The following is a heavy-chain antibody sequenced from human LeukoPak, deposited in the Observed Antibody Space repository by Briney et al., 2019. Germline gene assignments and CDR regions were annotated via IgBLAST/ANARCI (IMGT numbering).Heavy chain of an antibody. Sequence: GGSLRLSCAASGFTFSSYAMHWVRQAPGKGLEWVAVISYDGSNKYYADSVKGRFTISRDNSKNTLYPQMNSLRAEDTAVYYCSMGAFDIWGQGTMVTVSS. CDR2: ISYDGSNK. V-gene: IGHV3-30*04. CDR1: GFTFSSYA. CDR3: SMGAFDI. J-gene: IGHJ3*02.